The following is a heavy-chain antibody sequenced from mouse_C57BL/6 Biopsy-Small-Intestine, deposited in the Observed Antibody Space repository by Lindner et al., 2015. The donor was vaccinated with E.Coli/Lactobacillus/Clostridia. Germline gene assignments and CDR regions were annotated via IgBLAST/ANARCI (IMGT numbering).Heavy chain of an antibody. J-gene: IGHJ3*01. Sequence: VQLQESGPELVKPGASVKMSCKASGYTFTSYVMHWVKQKPGQGLEWIGYINPYNDGTKYNEKLKGKATLTSDKSSSTAYMELSSLTSEDSAVYYCARQFAYWGQGTLVTVSA. CDR1: GYTFTSYV. CDR2: INPYNDGT. V-gene: IGHV1-14*01. CDR3: ARQFAY.